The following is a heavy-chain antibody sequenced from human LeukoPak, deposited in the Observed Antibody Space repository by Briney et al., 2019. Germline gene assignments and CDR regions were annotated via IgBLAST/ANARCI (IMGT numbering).Heavy chain of an antibody. CDR1: GLTFSSYA. Sequence: GGSLTLPCGACGLTFSSYAMSWLRQAPGKGLEWVSAISGSGGSTYYADSVKGRFTSSRDNSKNTLYLQMNSLRAEDTAVYYCAKFVNSSDPAAMNYWGQGALATVSS. V-gene: IGHV3-23*01. CDR3: AKFVNSSDPAAMNY. D-gene: IGHD2-2*01. CDR2: ISGSGGST. J-gene: IGHJ4*02.